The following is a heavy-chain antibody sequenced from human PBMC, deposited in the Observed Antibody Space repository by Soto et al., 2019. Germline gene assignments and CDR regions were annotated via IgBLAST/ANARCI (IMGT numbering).Heavy chain of an antibody. CDR2: IKQAGSEK. CDR1: GFTLSSYW. Sequence: GGSLRLSCAPSGFTLSSYWMSWVRQARGKGLEWVANIKQAGSEKSYVHYANVRFTISRDNPKNSLYLQMNSLRPEDTAVYYCARDSRWLQSHYFDYWGQGALVTVSS. V-gene: IGHV3-7*03. D-gene: IGHD5-12*01. CDR3: ARDSRWLQSHYFDY. J-gene: IGHJ4*02.